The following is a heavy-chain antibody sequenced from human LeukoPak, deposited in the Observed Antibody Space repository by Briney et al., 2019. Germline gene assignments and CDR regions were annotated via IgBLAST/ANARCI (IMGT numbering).Heavy chain of an antibody. CDR1: GFSVSNNY. D-gene: IGHD5-18*01. Sequence: GGSLRLSCAASGFSVSNNYMNWVRQAPGKGLEWVSIIYSGDTTYYADYVKGRFTISRDNSKNTLYLQMNSLRAEDTAVYYCARGLWSYAFDIWGQGTMVTVSS. CDR3: ARGLWSYAFDI. V-gene: IGHV3-53*01. CDR2: IYSGDTT. J-gene: IGHJ3*02.